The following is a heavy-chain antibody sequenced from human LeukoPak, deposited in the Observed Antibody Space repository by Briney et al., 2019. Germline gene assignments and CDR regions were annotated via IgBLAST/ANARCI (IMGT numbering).Heavy chain of an antibody. Sequence: ASVKVSCKASGYTFTSYGISWVRQAPGQGLEWMGWISGYNGNTNYAQKLQGRVTMTTDTSTRTAYMEPRSLKSDDTAVYYCARDRMTEAAPPDIFDYWGQGTLVTVSS. V-gene: IGHV1-18*01. CDR2: ISGYNGNT. D-gene: IGHD6-13*01. CDR1: GYTFTSYG. CDR3: ARDRMTEAAPPDIFDY. J-gene: IGHJ4*02.